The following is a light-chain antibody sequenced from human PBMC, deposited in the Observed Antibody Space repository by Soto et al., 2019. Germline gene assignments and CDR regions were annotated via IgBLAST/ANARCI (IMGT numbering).Light chain of an antibody. J-gene: IGLJ1*01. CDR3: CSYAGSPRYV. CDR1: SSDVGLYNY. Sequence: QSALTQPRSVSGSPGQSVTISCTGTSSDVGLYNYVSWYQQHPGKAPKVMIYDVSERPSGVPDRFSGSKSGDTASLTISGLQAEDGAVYYCCSYAGSPRYVFGPGTKVTVL. CDR2: DVS. V-gene: IGLV2-11*01.